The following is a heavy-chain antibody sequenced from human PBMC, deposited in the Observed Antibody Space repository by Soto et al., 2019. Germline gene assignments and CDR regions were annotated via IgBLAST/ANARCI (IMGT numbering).Heavy chain of an antibody. V-gene: IGHV1-18*01. Sequence: GASVKVSCKASGYTFTICGISWVRQAPGQGLEWMGWISAYNGNTNYAQKLQGRVTMTTDTSTSTAYMELRSLRSDDTAVYYCARDAAVGLFDYWGQGTLVTVSS. CDR1: GYTFTICG. D-gene: IGHD1-26*01. J-gene: IGHJ4*02. CDR2: ISAYNGNT. CDR3: ARDAAVGLFDY.